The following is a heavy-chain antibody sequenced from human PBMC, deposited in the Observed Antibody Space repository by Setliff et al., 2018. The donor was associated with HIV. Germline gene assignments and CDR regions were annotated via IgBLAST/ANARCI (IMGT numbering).Heavy chain of an antibody. J-gene: IGHJ4*02. Sequence: SLTCTVSGGSINSGGYYWSWIRQHPGKGLEWIGYIYYSGSTYYNPSLKSRVTISVDTSKNQFSLKLSSVTAADTAVYYCARVPPLKAFGGVISLYYFDYWGQGTLVTVSS. D-gene: IGHD3-16*02. V-gene: IGHV4-31*03. CDR1: GGSINSGGYY. CDR2: IYYSGST. CDR3: ARVPPLKAFGGVISLYYFDY.